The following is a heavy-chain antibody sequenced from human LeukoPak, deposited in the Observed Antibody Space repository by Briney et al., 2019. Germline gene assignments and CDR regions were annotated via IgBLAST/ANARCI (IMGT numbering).Heavy chain of an antibody. CDR3: TTDSGSYFNFDY. CDR2: IKSKTDGGTT. J-gene: IGHJ4*02. CDR1: GFTFSNAW. V-gene: IGHV3-15*01. Sequence: GGSLRLSCAASGFTFSNAWMSWVRQAPGKGLEWVGRIKSKTDGGTTDYAAPVKGRFTISRDDSKNTLYLQMNSLKTEDTAVYYCTTDSGSYFNFDYWGQGTLVTVSS. D-gene: IGHD1-26*01.